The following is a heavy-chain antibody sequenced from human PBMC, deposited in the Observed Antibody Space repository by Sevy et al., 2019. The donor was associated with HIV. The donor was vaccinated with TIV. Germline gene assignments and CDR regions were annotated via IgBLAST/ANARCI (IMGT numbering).Heavy chain of an antibody. V-gene: IGHV3-21*01. D-gene: IGHD6-13*01. CDR1: GFSFSDYA. J-gene: IGHJ3*02. CDR2: ISSTSSYK. Sequence: GGSLRLSCAASGFSFSDYAMNWVRQAPGKGLEWVSFISSTSSYKDYADSVEGRFTISRDNPKNSLYLQMDSLRAEDRAVYYCARGIGPSARNNAFDIWGQGTMVTVSS. CDR3: ARGIGPSARNNAFDI.